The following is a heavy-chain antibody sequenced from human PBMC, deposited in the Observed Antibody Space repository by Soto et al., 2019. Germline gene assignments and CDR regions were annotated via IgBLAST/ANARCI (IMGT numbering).Heavy chain of an antibody. CDR2: YGGSGGST. CDR3: VKFRGRAYHYYYMDV. D-gene: IGHD3-16*01. V-gene: IGHV3-23*01. Sequence: DVQLLESGGGLAQRGGSLRLSCAASGFSFSTYGMTWVRQAPGKGLEWVSYGGSGGSTYYADAVKGRFTISRDNSKNTLYLQMNSLRAEDTAVYYGVKFRGRAYHYYYMDVWGNGTTVTVSS. J-gene: IGHJ6*03. CDR1: GFSFSTYG.